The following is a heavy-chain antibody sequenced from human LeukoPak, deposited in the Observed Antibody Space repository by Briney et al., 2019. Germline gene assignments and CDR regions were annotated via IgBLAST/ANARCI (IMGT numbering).Heavy chain of an antibody. J-gene: IGHJ6*02. CDR3: AGLAKDLKRTAMVIGDDYYGIDV. D-gene: IGHD5-18*01. V-gene: IGHV4-59*08. CDR1: GASIRSYF. CDR2: MYNSGRT. Sequence: SETLSLTCIVSGASIRSYFWSWIRRPPGKALEWIGYMYNSGRTNYNPSLKSRVTISVDTSKNQFSLKLSSVTAADTAVYYCAGLAKDLKRTAMVIGDDYYGIDVWGQGTTVTVSS.